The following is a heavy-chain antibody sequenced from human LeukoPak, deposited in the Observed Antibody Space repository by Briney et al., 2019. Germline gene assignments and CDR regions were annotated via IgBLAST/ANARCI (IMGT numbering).Heavy chain of an antibody. J-gene: IGHJ4*02. Sequence: PGGSLRLSCAASGFTFSSYWMSWVRQAPGKGLEWVSGISGSSGDTLYADSVKGRFTISRDNSKNTLYLQMNSLRAEDTAVYYCAKADIAVAGAYYFDYWGQGTLVTVSS. V-gene: IGHV3-23*01. CDR2: ISGSSGDT. CDR1: GFTFSSYW. CDR3: AKADIAVAGAYYFDY. D-gene: IGHD6-19*01.